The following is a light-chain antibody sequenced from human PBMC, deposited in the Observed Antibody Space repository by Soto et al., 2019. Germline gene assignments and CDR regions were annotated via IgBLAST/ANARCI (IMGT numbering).Light chain of an antibody. J-gene: IGLJ1*01. CDR3: SSFRSSSTSYV. Sequence: QSVLTQPASLSGSPGQSITISCTGNSSDIGDSNYVSWYQQHPGKAPKLVIYDVSNRPSGVSNRFSGSKSANTASLTISGLQAEDEADYYCSSFRSSSTSYVFGTGTKVTVL. CDR2: DVS. V-gene: IGLV2-14*03. CDR1: SSDIGDSNY.